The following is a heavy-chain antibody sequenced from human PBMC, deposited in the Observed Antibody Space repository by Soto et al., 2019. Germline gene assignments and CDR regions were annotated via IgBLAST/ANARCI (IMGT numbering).Heavy chain of an antibody. CDR2: ISYDGSNK. D-gene: IGHD1-1*01. Sequence: QVQLVESGGGVVQPGRSLRLSCAASGFTFSSYAMHWVRQAPGKGLEWVAVISYDGSNKYYADSVKGRFTISRDNSKKARYLQINSLSAEDTAVYYCARSEGWNEGTPYYYSGMDVWGQGTTVTVSS. CDR1: GFTFSSYA. J-gene: IGHJ6*02. V-gene: IGHV3-30-3*01. CDR3: ARSEGWNEGTPYYYSGMDV.